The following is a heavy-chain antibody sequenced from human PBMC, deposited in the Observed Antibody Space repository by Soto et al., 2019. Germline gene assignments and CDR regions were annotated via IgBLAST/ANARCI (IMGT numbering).Heavy chain of an antibody. CDR1: GGSISSYY. Sequence: SETLSLTCTVSGGSISSYYWSWIRQPPGKGLEWIGYIYYSGSTNYNPSLKSRVTISVDTSKNQFSLKLSSVTAADTAVYYCARDRRYYYGSGSYYRSSYGMDVWGQGTTVTVSS. V-gene: IGHV4-59*01. J-gene: IGHJ6*02. CDR2: IYYSGST. D-gene: IGHD3-10*01. CDR3: ARDRRYYYGSGSYYRSSYGMDV.